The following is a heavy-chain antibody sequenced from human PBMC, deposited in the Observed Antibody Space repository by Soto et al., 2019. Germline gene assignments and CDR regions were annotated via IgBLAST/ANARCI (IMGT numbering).Heavy chain of an antibody. D-gene: IGHD6-19*01. CDR3: ARGSKSARSSGWDKFDY. V-gene: IGHV1-69*13. CDR1: GGTFSSYA. J-gene: IGHJ4*02. Sequence: SVKVSCKASGGTFSSYAISWVRQAPGQGLEWMGGIIPIFGTANYAQKFQGRVTITADESTSTAYMELSSLRSEDTAVYYCARGSKSARSSGWDKFDYWGQGTLVTVSS. CDR2: IIPIFGTA.